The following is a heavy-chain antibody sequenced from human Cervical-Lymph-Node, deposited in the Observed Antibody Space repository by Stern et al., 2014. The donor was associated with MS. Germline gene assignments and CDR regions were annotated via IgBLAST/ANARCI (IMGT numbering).Heavy chain of an antibody. CDR1: GFTFRNAW. CDR2: IKSKTDGGTT. J-gene: IGHJ6*02. V-gene: IGHV3-15*01. CDR3: TSLDRSYPYYYYGMDV. D-gene: IGHD1-26*01. Sequence: EVQLVESVGGLVTPGGSLRLSCAASGFTFRNAWMTWIRQAPGKGLAWVGRIKSKTDGGTTYYAAPVKGRFTISRDDSKNTLYLQMNSLKTEDTAVYYCTSLDRSYPYYYYGMDVWGQGTTVTVSS.